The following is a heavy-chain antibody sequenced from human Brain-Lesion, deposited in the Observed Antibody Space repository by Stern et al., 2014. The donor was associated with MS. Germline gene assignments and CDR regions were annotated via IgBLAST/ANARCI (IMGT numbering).Heavy chain of an antibody. J-gene: IGHJ3*02. CDR1: GGSIGSGGHS. D-gene: IGHD4-23*01. CDR2: IYHSGST. Sequence: VQLVESGSGLVKPSQTLSLTCVVSGGSIGSGGHSWGWLRQPPGPGLAWGGYIYHSGSTFYTPSLERRVTISIDRSKNQFSLKLISVTAADAAVYYCARTSVVTPSDDVFDIWGQGTMVTVSS. V-gene: IGHV4-30-2*01. CDR3: ARTSVVTPSDDVFDI.